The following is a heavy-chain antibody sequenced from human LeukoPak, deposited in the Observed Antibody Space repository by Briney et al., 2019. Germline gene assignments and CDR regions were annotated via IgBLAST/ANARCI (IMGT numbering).Heavy chain of an antibody. V-gene: IGHV3-66*01. J-gene: IGHJ6*03. CDR2: IYSGGST. Sequence: GGSLRLSCAASEFSVGSNYMTWVRQAPGKGLEWVSLIYSGGSTYYADSVKGRFTISRDNSKNTLYLQMNSLRAEDTAVYYCARVELRPYYYYYMDVWGKGTTVTVSS. CDR3: ARVELRPYYYYYMDV. CDR1: EFSVGSNY.